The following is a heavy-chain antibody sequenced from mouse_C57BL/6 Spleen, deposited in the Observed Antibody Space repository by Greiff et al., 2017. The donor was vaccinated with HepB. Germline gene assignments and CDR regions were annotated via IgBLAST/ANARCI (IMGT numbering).Heavy chain of an antibody. D-gene: IGHD2-4*01. CDR3: ARREDYDYDEEYFDV. CDR2: IYWDDDK. CDR1: GFSLSTSGMG. J-gene: IGHJ1*03. Sequence: QVQLKESGPGILQSSQTLSLTCSFSGFSLSTSGMGVSWIRQPSGKGLEWLAHIYWDDDKRYNPSLKSRLTISKDTSRNQVFLKITSVDTADTATYYCARREDYDYDEEYFDVWGTGTTVTVSS. V-gene: IGHV8-12*01.